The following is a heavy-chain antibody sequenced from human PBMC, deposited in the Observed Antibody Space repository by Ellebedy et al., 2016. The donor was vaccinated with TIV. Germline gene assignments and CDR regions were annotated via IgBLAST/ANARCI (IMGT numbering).Heavy chain of an antibody. CDR2: ISSPGSRT. V-gene: IGHV3-23*01. J-gene: IGHJ4*02. CDR1: GVTFSSYA. CDR3: AKGRGGGSDTSAPRYYFDY. Sequence: GQSLKISCAASGVTFSSYAMSWVRQAPGKGLEWVSTISSPGSRTYYADSVEGRFIISRDNSKKTLYLQMNSLRAEDTAVYYCAKGRGGGSDTSAPRYYFDYWGLGTLVTVSS. D-gene: IGHD3-22*01.